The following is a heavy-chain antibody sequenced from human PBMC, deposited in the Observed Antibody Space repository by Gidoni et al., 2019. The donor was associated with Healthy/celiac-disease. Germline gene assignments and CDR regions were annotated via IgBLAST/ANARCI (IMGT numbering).Heavy chain of an antibody. Sequence: QVQLVQSGAEVKKPGSSVKVSCKASGGTFSSYAISWVRQAPGQGLEWMGRIIPILGIANYAQKFQGRVTITADKSTSTAYMELSSLRSEDTAVYYCARDRSIAARGLVSLTVHNWFDPWGQGTLVTVSS. V-gene: IGHV1-69*09. CDR3: ARDRSIAARGLVSLTVHNWFDP. J-gene: IGHJ5*02. CDR2: IIPILGIA. D-gene: IGHD6-6*01. CDR1: GGTFSSYA.